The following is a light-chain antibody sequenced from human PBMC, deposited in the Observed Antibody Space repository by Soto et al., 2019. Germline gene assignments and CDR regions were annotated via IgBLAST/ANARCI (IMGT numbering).Light chain of an antibody. CDR2: GAS. V-gene: IGKV3-20*01. J-gene: IGKJ1*01. CDR3: RQYGSSPPWT. Sequence: EIVLTQSPGTLSLSPGERATLSCRASQSVSSSYLAWYQQKPGQAPRLLIYGASSRATGIPDRFSGSVSGTGFTLTISRLEPEDFAVYYCRQYGSSPPWTFGQGTKVDIK. CDR1: QSVSSSY.